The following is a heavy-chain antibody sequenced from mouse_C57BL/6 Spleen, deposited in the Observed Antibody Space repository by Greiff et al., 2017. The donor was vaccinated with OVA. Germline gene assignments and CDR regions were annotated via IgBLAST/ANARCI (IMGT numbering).Heavy chain of an antibody. D-gene: IGHD1-1*02. J-gene: IGHJ2*01. CDR2: IDPSDSET. CDR3: ARYSGCGSPYFDY. V-gene: IGHV1-52*01. Sequence: QVQLQQPGAELVRPGSSVKLSCKASGYTFTSYWMHWVKQRPIQGLEWIGNIDPSDSETHYNQKFKDKATVTVDKSSSTAYMQLSSLTSEDSAVYYCARYSGCGSPYFDYWGQGTTLTVSS. CDR1: GYTFTSYW.